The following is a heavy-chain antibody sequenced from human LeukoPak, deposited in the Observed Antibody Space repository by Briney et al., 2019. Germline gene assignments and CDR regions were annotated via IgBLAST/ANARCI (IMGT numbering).Heavy chain of an antibody. D-gene: IGHD3-10*01. CDR1: GGSFSGYY. CDR2: INHSGST. J-gene: IGHJ4*02. Sequence: SETLSLTCAVYGGSFSGYYWSWIRQPPGKGLEWIGEINHSGSTNYNPSLKSRVTISVDTSKSQFSLKVSSVTAADTALYYCASLRSASYSFDYWGQGTLVTVSS. CDR3: ASLRSASYSFDY. V-gene: IGHV4-34*01.